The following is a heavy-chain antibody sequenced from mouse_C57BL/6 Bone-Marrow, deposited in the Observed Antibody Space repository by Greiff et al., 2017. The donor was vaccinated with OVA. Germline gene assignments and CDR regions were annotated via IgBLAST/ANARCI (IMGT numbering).Heavy chain of an antibody. CDR2: INPSNGGT. V-gene: IGHV1-53*01. CDR1: GYTFTSYW. J-gene: IGHJ3*01. CDR3: ARDSSEGGFAY. Sequence: QVQLQQPGTELVKPGASVKLSCKASGYTFTSYWMHWVKQRPGQGLEWIGNINPSNGGTNYNEKFKSKATLTADTSSSTAYMTLRSLTSEDSAVYYCARDSSEGGFAYWGQGTLVTVSA. D-gene: IGHD3-2*02.